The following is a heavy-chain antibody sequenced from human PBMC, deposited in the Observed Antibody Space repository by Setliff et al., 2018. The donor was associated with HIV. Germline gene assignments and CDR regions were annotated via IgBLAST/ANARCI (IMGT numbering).Heavy chain of an antibody. CDR1: GGSFSGYY. Sequence: SETLSLTCAVYGGSFSGYYWNWIRQSPGKGLEWIGEINHRGNTNYNPSLKNRVTISVDTSKNQFSLKLNSVTAADTAVYYCARYRYYYDSSGYGRWFDPWGQGTLVTVSS. CDR3: ARYRYYYDSSGYGRWFDP. V-gene: IGHV4-34*01. CDR2: INHRGNT. J-gene: IGHJ5*02. D-gene: IGHD3-22*01.